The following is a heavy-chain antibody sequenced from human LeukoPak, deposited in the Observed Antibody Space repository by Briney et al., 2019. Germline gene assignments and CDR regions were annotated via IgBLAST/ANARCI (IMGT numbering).Heavy chain of an antibody. Sequence: SETLSLTCTVSGGSISSGSYYWSWIRQPAGKGLEWIGRIYTSGSTNYNPSLKSRVTISVDTSKNQFSLKLSSVTAADTAVYYCARVYRYYYMDVWGKGTTVTISS. D-gene: IGHD2-2*02. V-gene: IGHV4-61*02. J-gene: IGHJ6*03. CDR1: GGSISSGSYY. CDR3: ARVYRYYYMDV. CDR2: IYTSGST.